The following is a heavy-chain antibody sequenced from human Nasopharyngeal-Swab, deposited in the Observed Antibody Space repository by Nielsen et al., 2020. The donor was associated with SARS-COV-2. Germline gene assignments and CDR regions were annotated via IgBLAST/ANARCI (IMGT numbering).Heavy chain of an antibody. CDR1: GFTFSSYA. CDR2: ISSNGGST. D-gene: IGHD4-11*01. V-gene: IGHV3-64*01. J-gene: IGHJ3*02. Sequence: GGSLRLSCAASGFTFSSYAMTWVRQAPGKGLEYVSAISSNGGSTYYANSVKGRFTISRDNSKNTLYLQMGSLRAEDMAVYYCARTRRATVTTGAFDIWGQGTMVTVSS. CDR3: ARTRRATVTTGAFDI.